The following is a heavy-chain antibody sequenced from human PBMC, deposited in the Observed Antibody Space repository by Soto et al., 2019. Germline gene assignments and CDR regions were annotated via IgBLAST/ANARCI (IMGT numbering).Heavy chain of an antibody. Sequence: QVQLVQSGAEVKKPGASVKVSCKASGYTFSSYAFSWVRQAPGQGLEWMGWISAYNGNTNNAKKFQGRVTMTTDTSTSTAYMVLRSLRSDDTAVYYCARDVTPPDYWGQGTLVTVSS. CDR3: ARDVTPPDY. V-gene: IGHV1-18*01. J-gene: IGHJ4*02. CDR1: GYTFSSYA. CDR2: ISAYNGNT.